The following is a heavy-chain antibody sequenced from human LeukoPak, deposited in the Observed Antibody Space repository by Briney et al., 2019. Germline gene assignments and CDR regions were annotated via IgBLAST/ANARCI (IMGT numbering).Heavy chain of an antibody. V-gene: IGHV3-30*02. CDR2: IRYDGSNK. J-gene: IGHJ4*02. CDR1: GFTFSSYG. Sequence: PGGSLRLSCAASGFTFSSYGMHWVRQAPGKGLEWVAFIRYDGSNKYYADSVKDRFTISRDNSKNTLYLQMNSLRAEDTAVYYCAKDQWLLQYYFDYWGQGTLVTVSS. CDR3: AKDQWLLQYYFDY. D-gene: IGHD3-22*01.